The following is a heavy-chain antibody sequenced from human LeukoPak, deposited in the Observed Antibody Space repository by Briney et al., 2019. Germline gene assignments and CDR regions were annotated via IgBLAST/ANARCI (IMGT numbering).Heavy chain of an antibody. D-gene: IGHD7-27*01. J-gene: IGHJ4*02. Sequence: SETLSLTCAVYGGSFSGYYWSWIRQPPGKGLEWIGEINHSGSTNYNPSLKSRVTISVDTSKNQFSLKLSSVTAADTAVYYCARASWELGIDYWGQGTLVTVSS. CDR2: INHSGST. CDR3: ARASWELGIDY. CDR1: GGSFSGYY. V-gene: IGHV4-34*01.